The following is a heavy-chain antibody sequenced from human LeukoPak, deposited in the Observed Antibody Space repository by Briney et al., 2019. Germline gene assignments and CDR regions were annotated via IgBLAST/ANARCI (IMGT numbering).Heavy chain of an antibody. J-gene: IGHJ3*02. CDR2: FSGSGGSI. CDR3: AKSQSFAVTYAFDI. V-gene: IGHV3-23*01. CDR1: GFAFSTYA. D-gene: IGHD2-21*02. Sequence: GGSLRLSCAASGFAFSTYALSWVRQAPGKGLEWVSGFSGSGGSIYYADSVKGRFTISRDDSKNTLYLQMNSLRVEDTAVYYCAKSQSFAVTYAFDIWGHGTMVTVSS.